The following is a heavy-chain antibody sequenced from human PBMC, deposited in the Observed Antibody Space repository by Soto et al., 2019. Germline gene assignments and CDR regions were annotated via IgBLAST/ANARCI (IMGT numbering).Heavy chain of an antibody. CDR2: IIPIFGTA. CDR1: GGTFSSYA. J-gene: IGHJ6*02. Sequence: SVKVSCKASGGTFSSYAISWVRQAPGQGLEWMGGIIPIFGTANYAQKFQGRVTITADRSTSTAYMELSSLRSEDTAVYYCAVGAYDILTGSGLYYYYGMDVWGQGTTVTVSS. V-gene: IGHV1-69*06. D-gene: IGHD3-9*01. CDR3: AVGAYDILTGSGLYYYYGMDV.